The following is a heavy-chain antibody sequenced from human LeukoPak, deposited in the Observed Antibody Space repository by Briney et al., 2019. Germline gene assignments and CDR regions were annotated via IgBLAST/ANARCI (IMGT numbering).Heavy chain of an antibody. Sequence: PSETLSLTCAVYGGSFSGYYWSWIRQPPGKGLEWIGEINHSGSTNYNPSLKSRVTISVDTSKNQFSLKLSSVTAADTAVYYCARGRVNYNFAYWGRGTLSTVSS. CDR2: INHSGST. D-gene: IGHD5-24*01. CDR3: ARGRVNYNFAY. CDR1: GGSFSGYY. V-gene: IGHV4-34*01. J-gene: IGHJ4*02.